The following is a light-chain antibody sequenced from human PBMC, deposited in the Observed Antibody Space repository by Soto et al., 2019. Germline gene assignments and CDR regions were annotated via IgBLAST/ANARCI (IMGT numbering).Light chain of an antibody. CDR2: DAS. J-gene: IGKJ1*01. CDR3: QQYNSYS. Sequence: EIVLTHSPGTLSFSPLEIASLSCSASQSVSSSYLAWYQQIPGQAPRLLINDASRRATGIPDRFSGSGSGTEFTLTISSLQPDDFATYYCQQYNSYSFGQGTKVDIK. CDR1: QSVSSSY. V-gene: IGKV3-20*01.